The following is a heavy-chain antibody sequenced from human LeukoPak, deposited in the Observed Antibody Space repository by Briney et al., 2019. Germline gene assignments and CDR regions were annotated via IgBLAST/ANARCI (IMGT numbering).Heavy chain of an antibody. CDR2: IYTSGST. Sequence: SETLSLTCTVSGGSISSYYWSWIRQPAGKGLEWIGRIYTSGSTNYNPSLKSRVTMSVDTSKNQFSLKLSSVTAADTAVYYCARNTYYYDSSGYYYWWFDPWGQGTLVTVSS. V-gene: IGHV4-4*07. D-gene: IGHD3-22*01. CDR3: ARNTYYYDSSGYYYWWFDP. J-gene: IGHJ5*02. CDR1: GGSISSYY.